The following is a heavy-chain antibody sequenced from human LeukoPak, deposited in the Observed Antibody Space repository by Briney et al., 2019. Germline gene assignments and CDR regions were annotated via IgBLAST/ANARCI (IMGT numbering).Heavy chain of an antibody. V-gene: IGHV3-30*03. CDR2: ISFDASNT. CDR3: ARDRSTHAFDI. CDR1: GFTFSSYG. Sequence: PGRSLRLSCAASGFTFSSYGMHWVRQAPGKGLEWVAVISFDASNTYYADSVKGRFTISRDNSKNTLYLQMNSLRAEDTAVYYCARDRSTHAFDIWGQGTMVTVSS. J-gene: IGHJ3*02. D-gene: IGHD2-2*01.